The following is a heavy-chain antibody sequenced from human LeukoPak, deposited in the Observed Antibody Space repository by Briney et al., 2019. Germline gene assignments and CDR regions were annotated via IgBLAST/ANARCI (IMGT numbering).Heavy chain of an antibody. CDR1: GYTFTSYY. J-gene: IGHJ4*02. CDR3: ARDLVCGGDCYTFVY. D-gene: IGHD2-21*02. CDR2: INPSGGST. Sequence: ASVKVSCKASGYTFTSYYMHWVRQAPGQGLEWMGIINPSGGSTSYAQKFQGRVTMTRDTSTSTVYMELSSLRSEDTAVYYCARDLVCGGDCYTFVYWGQGTLVTVSS. V-gene: IGHV1-46*01.